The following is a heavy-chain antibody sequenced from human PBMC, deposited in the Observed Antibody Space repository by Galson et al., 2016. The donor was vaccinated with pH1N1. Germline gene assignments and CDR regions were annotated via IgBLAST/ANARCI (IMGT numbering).Heavy chain of an antibody. CDR2: MSAYNGNT. CDR3: ARDVRISLWLPDF. CDR1: GYTFTNYG. Sequence: SVKVSCKASGYTFTNYGITWVRQAPGQGLEWMAWMSAYNGNTNYAQKFQGRVTMATDTSTNTAYMELRKLTSDDTGVYYCARDVRISLWLPDFWGQGTLVTVSS. V-gene: IGHV1-18*01. J-gene: IGHJ4*02. D-gene: IGHD5-18*01.